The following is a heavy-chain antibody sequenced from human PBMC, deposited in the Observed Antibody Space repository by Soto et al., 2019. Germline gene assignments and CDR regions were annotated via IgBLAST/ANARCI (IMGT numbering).Heavy chain of an antibody. J-gene: IGHJ4*02. V-gene: IGHV4-30-4*01. Sequence: PSETLSLTCTVSGGSISSGDYYWSWIRQPPGKGLEWIGYIYYSGSTYYNPSLKSRVTISVDTSKNQFSLKLSSVTAADTAVYYCASTHDYGDYTIPGYWGQGTLVTVSS. D-gene: IGHD4-17*01. CDR3: ASTHDYGDYTIPGY. CDR1: GGSISSGDYY. CDR2: IYYSGST.